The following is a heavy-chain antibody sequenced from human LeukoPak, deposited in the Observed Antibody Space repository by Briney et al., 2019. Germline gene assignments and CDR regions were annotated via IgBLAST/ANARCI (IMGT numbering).Heavy chain of an antibody. V-gene: IGHV4-39*01. CDR2: SYSRETT. D-gene: IGHD3-3*01. CDR3: ARHDFWSGSYGENHFDY. Sequence: SETLSLTCAVSGASIGTTSFSWGWIRQPPGKGLEWIGSSYSRETTYYNPSLKSRLTISVDTSKNQFSLRMNSVTAADTAVYYCARHDFWSGSYGENHFDYWGQGTLVTV. J-gene: IGHJ4*02. CDR1: GASIGTTSFS.